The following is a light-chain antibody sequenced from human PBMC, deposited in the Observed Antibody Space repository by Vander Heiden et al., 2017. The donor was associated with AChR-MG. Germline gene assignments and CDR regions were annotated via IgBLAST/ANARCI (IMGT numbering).Light chain of an antibody. CDR3: QYEDNFQVT. J-gene: IGKJ4*01. Sequence: DIQMTQSPPSLSASVGDRVTITCQASQDIANYLNWYQQKPGKAPKLLIYDVLNLEIGVPSKFSGSGSETDFTFTISSLQPEDIATYYCQYEDNFQVTFGGWTKVEIK. CDR1: QDIANY. V-gene: IGKV1-33*01. CDR2: DVL.